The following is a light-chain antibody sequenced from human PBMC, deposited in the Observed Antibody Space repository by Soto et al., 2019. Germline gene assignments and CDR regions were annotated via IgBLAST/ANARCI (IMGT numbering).Light chain of an antibody. CDR1: RSSIGSNT. J-gene: IGLJ3*02. CDR3: AAWDDSLNGWV. CDR2: SNN. Sequence: QSVLTQPPSASGTPGQRVTISCSGSRSSIGSNTVNWYQQLPGTAPKILIYSNNQRPSGVPDRFSGSKSGTSASLAISGLQYEDEADYYCAAWDDSLNGWVFGGGPKRNVL. V-gene: IGLV1-44*01.